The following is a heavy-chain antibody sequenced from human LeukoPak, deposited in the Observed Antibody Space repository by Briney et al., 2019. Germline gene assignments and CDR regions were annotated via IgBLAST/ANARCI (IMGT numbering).Heavy chain of an antibody. CDR1: GYSFTSYW. CDR3: ARRIYSCYDYWAFDP. J-gene: IGHJ5*02. D-gene: IGHD5-12*01. V-gene: IGHV5-51*01. CDR2: IYPGDSDT. Sequence: GGSLKISCKGSGYSFTSYWIGWVRQMPGKGLEWRGIIYPGDSDTRYSPSFQGQVTISADKSISTAYLQWSSLKASDTAMYYCARRIYSCYDYWAFDPWGQGTLVTVSS.